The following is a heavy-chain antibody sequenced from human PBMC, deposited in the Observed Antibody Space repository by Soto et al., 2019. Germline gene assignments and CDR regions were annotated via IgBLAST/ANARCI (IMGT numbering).Heavy chain of an antibody. CDR1: GYTFNNYG. V-gene: IGHV1-18*01. CDR2: IGPYNGNT. D-gene: IGHD2-15*01. J-gene: IGHJ2*01. Sequence: QVQLVQSGAEVKKPGASVKVSCKASGYTFNNYGISWVRQAPGQGLEWMGWIGPYNGNTDHAQNFQGRVTMTTDTSTKTVYMELRSLRSDDTALYYCARCYCSVGSCYTCWHFDLWGRGTLVTVSS. CDR3: ARCYCSVGSCYTCWHFDL.